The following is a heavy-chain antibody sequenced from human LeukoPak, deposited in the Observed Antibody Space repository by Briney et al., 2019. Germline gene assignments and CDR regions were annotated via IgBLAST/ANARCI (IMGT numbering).Heavy chain of an antibody. J-gene: IGHJ6*03. Sequence: PSETLSLTCTVSGGSISSSSYYWGWIRQPPGKGLEWIGSIYYSGSTYYNPSLKSRVTISVDTSKNQFSLKLSSVTAADTAVYYCARQGPLNYMDVWGKGTTVTVS. CDR1: GGSISSSSYY. V-gene: IGHV4-39*01. CDR3: ARQGPLNYMDV. CDR2: IYYSGST.